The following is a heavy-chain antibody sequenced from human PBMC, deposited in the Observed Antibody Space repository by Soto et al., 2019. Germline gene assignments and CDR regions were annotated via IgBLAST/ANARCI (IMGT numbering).Heavy chain of an antibody. J-gene: IGHJ4*02. CDR2: ITSSGGGT. D-gene: IGHD3-10*01. CDR1: GFTFSSYA. CDR3: AKIQSGFGDSLPNY. Sequence: EVQLLESGGGLVQPGGSLRLSCAASGFTFSSYAMNWVRQAPGKGLEWVSSITSSGGGTYYADSVEGRFTISRDNSKNTLYLQMNSLRAEDTAVYYCAKIQSGFGDSLPNYWGQGTLVTVSS. V-gene: IGHV3-23*01.